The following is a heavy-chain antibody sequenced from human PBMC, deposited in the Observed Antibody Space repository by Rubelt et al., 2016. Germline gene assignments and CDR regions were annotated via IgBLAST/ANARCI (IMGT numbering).Heavy chain of an antibody. D-gene: IGHD2-2*01. V-gene: IGHV2-5*02. Sequence: QITLKESGPTLVKPTQTLTLTCTFSGFSLNTGGVGVGWIRQPPGKALEWLALIYWADDKRYSPSLKSRLTISKDTSKNQVVLTMTNLDPVDTATYYCARRCSSATCDNAFEIWGQGTMVTVSS. CDR1: GFSLNTGGVG. CDR3: ARRCSSATCDNAFEI. J-gene: IGHJ3*02. CDR2: IYWADDK.